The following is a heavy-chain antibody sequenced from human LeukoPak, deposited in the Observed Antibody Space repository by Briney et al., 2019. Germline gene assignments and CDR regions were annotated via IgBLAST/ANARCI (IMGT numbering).Heavy chain of an antibody. CDR2: INHSGST. CDR3: AREPEAVSYCYDSSGFDY. D-gene: IGHD3-22*01. CDR1: GGSFSGYY. V-gene: IGHV4-34*01. J-gene: IGHJ4*02. Sequence: SETLSLTCAVYGGSFSGYYWSWIRQPPGKGLEWIGEINHSGSTNYNPSLKSRVTISVDTSKNQFSLKLSSVTAADTAVYYCAREPEAVSYCYDSSGFDYWGQGTLVTVSS.